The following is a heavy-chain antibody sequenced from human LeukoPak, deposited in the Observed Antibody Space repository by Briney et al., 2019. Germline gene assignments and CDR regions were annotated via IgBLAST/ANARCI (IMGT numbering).Heavy chain of an antibody. J-gene: IGHJ6*03. D-gene: IGHD3-10*01. Sequence: PSETLSLTCSVSGGSISSYNWNWIRQPPGKGLEWIGSISYSGSTNYNPSLESRVTTSVDTSNNQISLKLSSVTAADTAIYYCARAPERWYSYGSYTYHYMDVWGRGTTVTVSS. CDR3: ARAPERWYSYGSYTYHYMDV. CDR2: ISYSGST. V-gene: IGHV4-59*01. CDR1: GGSISSYN.